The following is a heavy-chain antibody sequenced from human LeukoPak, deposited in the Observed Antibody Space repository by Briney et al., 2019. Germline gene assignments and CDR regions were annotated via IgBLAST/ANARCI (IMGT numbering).Heavy chain of an antibody. V-gene: IGHV4-4*02. Sequence: PSETLSLICAVSGGSISSTNWWSWVRQPPGKGLEWIGEIYRSGTTNYKPSLKSRVTISLDKSRNHFSLKLASVTAADSAVYYCARRSPYSTGWSSYFDYWGQGALVTVSS. CDR1: GGSISSTNW. D-gene: IGHD6-19*01. J-gene: IGHJ4*02. CDR2: IYRSGTT. CDR3: ARRSPYSTGWSSYFDY.